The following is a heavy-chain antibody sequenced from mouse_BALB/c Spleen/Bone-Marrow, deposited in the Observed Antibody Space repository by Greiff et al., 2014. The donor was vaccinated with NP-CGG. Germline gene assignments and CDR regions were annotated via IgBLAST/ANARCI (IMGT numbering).Heavy chain of an antibody. V-gene: IGHV5-6-3*01. CDR1: GLTFSNYG. CDR2: INSNGGTT. CDR3: ARGLYYVAYGPGFAY. Sequence: VQLQQSGGGLVQPGGSLKLSCAASGLTFSNYGMSWVRQTPDKRLDLVATINSNGGTTYYPDSVKGRFTISRDNAKNTLYLQMSSLKSEDTAMYFCARGLYYVAYGPGFAYWGQGTLVTVSA. J-gene: IGHJ3*01. D-gene: IGHD2-13*01.